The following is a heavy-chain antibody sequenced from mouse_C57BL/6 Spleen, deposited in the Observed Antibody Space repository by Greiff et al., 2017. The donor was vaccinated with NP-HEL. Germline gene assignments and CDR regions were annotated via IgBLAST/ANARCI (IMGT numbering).Heavy chain of an antibody. CDR1: GYTFTSYW. J-gene: IGHJ4*01. Sequence: VQLQQSGAELVKPGASVKLSCKASGYTFTSYWMHWVKQRPGRGLEWIGRIDPTSGGTKYNEKFKSKATLTVDKPSSTAYMQLSSLTSEDSAVYDSARSPCDSLYFYAMDYWGQGTSVTVSS. D-gene: IGHD2-4*01. CDR2: IDPTSGGT. CDR3: ARSPCDSLYFYAMDY. V-gene: IGHV1-72*01.